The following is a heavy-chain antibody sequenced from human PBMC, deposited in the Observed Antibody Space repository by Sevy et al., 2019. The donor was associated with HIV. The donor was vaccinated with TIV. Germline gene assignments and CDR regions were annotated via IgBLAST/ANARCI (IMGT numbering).Heavy chain of an antibody. Sequence: GGSLRLSCAASGFTFSNYAMSWVRQAPGKGLEWVSSIRISGGNTYYADSVKGRFTISRDNSKNTLYLQMNSLRAEDTAVYYCAKEWTTLSDWYGELDYWGQGSLVTVSS. D-gene: IGHD6-19*01. CDR3: AKEWTTLSDWYGELDY. J-gene: IGHJ4*02. V-gene: IGHV3-23*01. CDR2: IRISGGNT. CDR1: GFTFSNYA.